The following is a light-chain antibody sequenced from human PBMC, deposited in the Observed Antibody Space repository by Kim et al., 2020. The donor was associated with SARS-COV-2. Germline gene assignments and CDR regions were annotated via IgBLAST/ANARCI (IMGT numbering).Light chain of an antibody. CDR2: GAS. J-gene: IGKJ2*01. CDR3: QQYGSSPYT. Sequence: EIVLTQNPGTLSLSPGERATLSCRASQTVSSNYLAWYQQRPGQAPRLLISGASNRATGIPDKFSGSGSGTDFTLTISRLEPEDFAVYYCQQYGSSPYTFGQGNKLEL. CDR1: QTVSSNY. V-gene: IGKV3-20*01.